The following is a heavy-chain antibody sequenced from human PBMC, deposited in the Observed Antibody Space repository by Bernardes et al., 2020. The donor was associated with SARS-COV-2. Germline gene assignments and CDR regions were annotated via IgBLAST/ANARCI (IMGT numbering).Heavy chain of an antibody. V-gene: IGHV3-15*01. Sequence: GGSLRLSCAASGFPFSNAWMSWVRQPPGKGLEWVGLIKTRSDGGTRDYAAPVKGRFSISRDDSKNMLYLQMNSLKTEDTAVYYCTTWADYDFWSGSSRWGQGTLVTVSS. D-gene: IGHD3-3*01. CDR1: GFPFSNAW. CDR2: IKTRSDGGTR. J-gene: IGHJ4*02. CDR3: TTWADYDFWSGSSR.